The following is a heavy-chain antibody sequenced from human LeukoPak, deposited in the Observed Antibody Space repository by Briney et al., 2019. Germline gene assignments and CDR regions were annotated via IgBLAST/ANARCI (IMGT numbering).Heavy chain of an antibody. D-gene: IGHD6-19*01. CDR2: ISGSGGST. V-gene: IGHV3-23*01. J-gene: IGHJ4*02. CDR1: GFTFSSYA. CDR3: AKDLARYSSGPGDYFDY. Sequence: GGSLRLSCAASGFTFSSYAMSWVRQAPGKGLEWVSAISGSGGSTYYADSVKGRFAISRDNSKNTLYLQMNSLRAEDTAVYYCAKDLARYSSGPGDYFDYWGQGTLVTVSS.